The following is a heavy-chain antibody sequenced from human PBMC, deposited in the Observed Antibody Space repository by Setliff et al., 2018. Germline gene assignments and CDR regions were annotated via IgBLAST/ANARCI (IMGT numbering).Heavy chain of an antibody. Sequence: PGGSLRLSCAAAGFSFSNFALHWVRQAPGTGLEWVANIKQDGSEKYYVDSVQGRFTISRDNVKNSLYLQMSSRRAEDTAVYYCAKPTTVPTTHYYYYMDVWGKGTTVTVSS. J-gene: IGHJ6*03. CDR3: AKPTTVPTTHYYYYMDV. D-gene: IGHD4-4*01. CDR1: GFSFSNFA. V-gene: IGHV3-7*03. CDR2: IKQDGSEK.